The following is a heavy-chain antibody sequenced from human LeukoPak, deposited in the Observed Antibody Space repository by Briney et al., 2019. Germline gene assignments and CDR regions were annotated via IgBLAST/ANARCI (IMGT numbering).Heavy chain of an antibody. D-gene: IGHD2-15*01. J-gene: IGHJ6*02. CDR3: ARDRATYYYGMDV. CDR1: GDSINSDDYY. Sequence: PSETLSLTCTVSGDSINSDDYYWSWIRQPPGKGLEWIGFIYYSGSTYYNPSLKSRVTTSVDTSKNQFSLKLSSVTAADTAVYYCARDRATYYYGMDVWGQGTTVTVSS. CDR2: IYYSGST. V-gene: IGHV4-30-4*01.